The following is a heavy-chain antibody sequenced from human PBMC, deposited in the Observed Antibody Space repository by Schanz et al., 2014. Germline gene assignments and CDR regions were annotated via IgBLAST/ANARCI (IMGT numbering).Heavy chain of an antibody. D-gene: IGHD1-1*01. CDR1: GFTFRDFG. J-gene: IGHJ4*02. V-gene: IGHV3-30*02. CDR3: AKDLLPWNDPRAFDY. CDR2: MPFDYSSQ. Sequence: QVQLVESGGAMVQPGGSLRLSCAATGFTFRDFGMHWVRQASGKGLEWVAFMPFDYSSQYYADSVKGRFTISRDNSRNPLYLQMNSHTGDDTAMYFCAKDLLPWNDPRAFDYWGRGTLVTVSS.